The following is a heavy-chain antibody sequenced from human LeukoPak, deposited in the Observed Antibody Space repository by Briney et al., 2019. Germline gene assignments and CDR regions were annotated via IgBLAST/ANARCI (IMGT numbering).Heavy chain of an antibody. Sequence: GGSLRLSCAASGFTFNNYGMHWVRQAPGKGLEWVTVISYDGRNKHYPDSVKGRFTISRDISTDTLWLQMDSLRTEDTAVYYCAKGPLRGTAAAIDYWGQGTLVTVSS. J-gene: IGHJ4*02. CDR2: ISYDGRNK. V-gene: IGHV3-30*18. CDR3: AKGPLRGTAAAIDY. CDR1: GFTFNNYG. D-gene: IGHD2-2*01.